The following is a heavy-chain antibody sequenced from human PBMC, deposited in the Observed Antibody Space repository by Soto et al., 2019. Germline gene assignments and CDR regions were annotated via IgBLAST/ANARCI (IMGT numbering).Heavy chain of an antibody. Sequence: QVQLVESGGGVVQSGRSLRLSCAASGFTFSTSGMHWIRQAPGKGLEWVAMISHDGGATYYVGSVKGRFTISRDTDKNTLHLQMDSLRPEDMATYYCAKDWGSSGWYNWFDPWGQGTLVTVSS. CDR3: AKDWGSSGWYNWFDP. D-gene: IGHD6-13*01. CDR1: GFTFSTSG. CDR2: ISHDGGAT. J-gene: IGHJ5*02. V-gene: IGHV3-30*18.